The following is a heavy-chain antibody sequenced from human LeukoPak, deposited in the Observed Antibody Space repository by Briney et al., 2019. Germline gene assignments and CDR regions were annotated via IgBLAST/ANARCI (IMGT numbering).Heavy chain of an antibody. Sequence: ASVKVSCKVSGYTLTGLSMHWVRQAPGKGLEWMGGFDPEDGETIYAQKFQGRVTMTEDTSTDTAYMELSSLRSEDTAVYYCATGLELRTWHMDVWGKGTTVTVSS. V-gene: IGHV1-24*01. CDR3: ATGLELRTWHMDV. CDR2: FDPEDGET. J-gene: IGHJ6*03. D-gene: IGHD1-7*01. CDR1: GYTLTGLS.